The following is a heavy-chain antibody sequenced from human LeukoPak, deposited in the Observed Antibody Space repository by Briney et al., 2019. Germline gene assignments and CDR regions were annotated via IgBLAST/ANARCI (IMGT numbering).Heavy chain of an antibody. J-gene: IGHJ4*02. V-gene: IGHV3-23*01. CDR1: GFTFSNYA. D-gene: IGHD3-9*01. CDR2: FSGSGGNT. CDR3: AKKNILTGYAPFDY. Sequence: GGSLRLSCAASGFTFSNYAMSWVRQAPGKGLEWVSSFSGSGGNTNYADSVKGRFTIPRDNSKNTLSLQMNSLRADDTAIYYCAKKNILTGYAPFDYWGQGTLVTVSS.